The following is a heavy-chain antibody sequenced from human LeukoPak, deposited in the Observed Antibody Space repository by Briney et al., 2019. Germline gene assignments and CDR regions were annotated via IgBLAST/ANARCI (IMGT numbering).Heavy chain of an antibody. CDR1: GFTFSSYA. CDR2: IWYDGSNK. V-gene: IGHV3-33*08. D-gene: IGHD1-26*01. Sequence: GGSLRLSCAASGFTFSSYAMSWVRQAPGKGLEWVAVIWYDGSNKYYADSVKGRFSISRDNAKNTLYLQMNSLRAEDTAVYYCGRDLGGRSGYWGQGTLVTVSS. CDR3: GRDLGGRSGY. J-gene: IGHJ4*02.